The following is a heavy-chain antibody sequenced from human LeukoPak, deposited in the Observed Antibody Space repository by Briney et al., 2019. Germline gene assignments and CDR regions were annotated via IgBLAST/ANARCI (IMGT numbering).Heavy chain of an antibody. CDR2: ISSSSSYI. CDR1: GFTFSSYS. CDR3: ARDRDGATGSTGY. Sequence: GGSLRLSCAASGFTFSSYSMNWVRQAPGKGLEWVSSISSSSSYIYYADSVKGRFTISRDNAKNSLHLQMNSLRAEDTAVYYCARDRDGATGSTGYWGQGTLVTVSS. J-gene: IGHJ4*02. D-gene: IGHD5-12*01. V-gene: IGHV3-21*01.